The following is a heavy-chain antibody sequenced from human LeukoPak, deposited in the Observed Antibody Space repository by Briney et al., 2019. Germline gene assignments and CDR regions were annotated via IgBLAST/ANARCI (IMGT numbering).Heavy chain of an antibody. V-gene: IGHV4-4*02. D-gene: IGHD6-13*01. CDR2: IHYGGSA. Sequence: SETLSLTCDVSGGSISTTNWWTWVRQPPGKGLEWIGEIHYGGSATYNPSLNSRVSISLDKSKNQFSLKLRSVTAADTAVYYCARNGPTAAGAFDIWGQGTPVTVSS. CDR1: GGSISTTNW. J-gene: IGHJ3*02. CDR3: ARNGPTAAGAFDI.